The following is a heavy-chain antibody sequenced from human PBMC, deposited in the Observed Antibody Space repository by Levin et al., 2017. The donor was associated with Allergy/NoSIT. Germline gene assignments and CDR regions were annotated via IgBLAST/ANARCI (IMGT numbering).Heavy chain of an antibody. J-gene: IGHJ4*02. D-gene: IGHD4-17*01. CDR1: GYTFTSFG. CDR3: ARERDYGVFFDY. CDR2: ISTYNTNT. Sequence: RGESLKISCKASGYTFTSFGISWVRQAPGQGLEFMGWISTYNTNTNYAQSLQGRVTMTTDTSTSTAYLELRSLRSDDTAVYYCARERDYGVFFDYWGQGTLVTVSS. V-gene: IGHV1-18*01.